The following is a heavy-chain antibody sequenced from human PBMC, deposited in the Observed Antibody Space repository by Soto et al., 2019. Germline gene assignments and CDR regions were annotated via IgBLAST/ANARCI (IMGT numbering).Heavy chain of an antibody. CDR3: ARDSYYYDSHDYVFIAY. CDR2: IKPRSDTT. CDR1: GYTFSIYY. V-gene: IGHV1-46*01. Sequence: VMVSFEASGYTFSIYYIHWVRQTRGQGLEWMGIIKPRSDTTTYAQKFQGRIAMTRDTSTSTIYMELSSLRSEDTAVYYCARDSYYYDSHDYVFIAYWGQGTQVTVSS. D-gene: IGHD3-22*01. J-gene: IGHJ4*02.